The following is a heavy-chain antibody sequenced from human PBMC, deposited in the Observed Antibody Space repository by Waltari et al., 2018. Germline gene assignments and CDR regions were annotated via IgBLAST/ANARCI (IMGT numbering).Heavy chain of an antibody. D-gene: IGHD1-26*01. CDR3: AREGYSGSYYVFYFDY. Sequence: QVQLVESGGGVVQPGRSLRLSCAASGFTFSSYGMHWVRQAPGKGLEWVAVIWYDGSNKYYADSVKGGFTISRDNSKNTLYLQMNSLRAEDTAVYYCAREGYSGSYYVFYFDYWGQGTLVTVSS. CDR2: IWYDGSNK. J-gene: IGHJ4*02. V-gene: IGHV3-33*01. CDR1: GFTFSSYG.